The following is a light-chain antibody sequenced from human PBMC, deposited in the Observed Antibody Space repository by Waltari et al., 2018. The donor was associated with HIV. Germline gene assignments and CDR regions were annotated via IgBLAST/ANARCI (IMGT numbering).Light chain of an antibody. Sequence: QFVLSQPPSASGPPGHRLPICCSSRMATNFPRVHLRRFTQVPGAAPRQLMYQTDQRPSWVTDRFSGSKSGTSASLVISGLRSEDDAHYYCAAWDDSLSGYVFGTGTKVIVL. J-gene: IGLJ1*01. CDR1: MATNFPRVH. V-gene: IGLV1-47*01. CDR3: AAWDDSLSGYV. CDR2: QTD.